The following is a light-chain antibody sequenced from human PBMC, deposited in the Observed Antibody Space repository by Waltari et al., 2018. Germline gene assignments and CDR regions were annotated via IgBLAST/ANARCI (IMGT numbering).Light chain of an antibody. Sequence: QSALTQAASVSGSPGQSITISCTGSSSDVGGYNYVSWYQQHPGKAPQLIIYYVSNRPSGVSYRFSGSKSGNTAALTISGLQAEDEADYYCSSYISSSTLELFGGGTSLTVL. J-gene: IGLJ2*01. CDR3: SSYISSSTLEL. CDR2: YVS. CDR1: SSDVGGYNY. V-gene: IGLV2-14*03.